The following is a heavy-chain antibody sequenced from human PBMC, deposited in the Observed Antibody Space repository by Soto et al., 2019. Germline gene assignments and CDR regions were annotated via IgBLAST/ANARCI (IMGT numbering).Heavy chain of an antibody. Sequence: ASVKVSCKASGYTSTSYAMHWVRQAPGQRLEWMGWINAGNGNTKYSQKFQGRVTITRDTSASTAYMELSSLRSEDTAVYYCARVFKYCSSTSCSGFDPWGQGTLVTVSS. CDR2: INAGNGNT. V-gene: IGHV1-3*01. CDR1: GYTSTSYA. J-gene: IGHJ5*02. D-gene: IGHD2-2*01. CDR3: ARVFKYCSSTSCSGFDP.